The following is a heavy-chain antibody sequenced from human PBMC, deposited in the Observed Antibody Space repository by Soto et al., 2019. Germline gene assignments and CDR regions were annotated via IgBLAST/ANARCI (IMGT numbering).Heavy chain of an antibody. CDR3: ARGYHLSITMVRGVREARFDF. Sequence: QVQLQQWGAGLLKPSETLSLTCAVYGGSFSGYYWSWIRQPPGKGLEWIGEINHSGSTNYNPSLKGRVTISVDKTKNQFSLKLSSVTAADTAVYYCARGYHLSITMVRGVREARFDFWGQGTLVTVSS. D-gene: IGHD3-10*01. V-gene: IGHV4-34*01. J-gene: IGHJ4*02. CDR1: GGSFSGYY. CDR2: INHSGST.